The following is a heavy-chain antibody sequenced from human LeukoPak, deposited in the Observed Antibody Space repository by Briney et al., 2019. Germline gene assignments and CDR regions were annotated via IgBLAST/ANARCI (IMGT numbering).Heavy chain of an antibody. V-gene: IGHV4-59*01. CDR2: IYYSGST. D-gene: IGHD6-19*01. Sequence: PSETLSLTCTVSGGSISSYYWSWIRQPPGKGLEWIGYIYYSGSTNYNPSLKSRVTISVDTSKNQFSLKLSSVTAADTAVYYCARGGAVAVAGTLVYWGQGTLVTVSS. J-gene: IGHJ4*02. CDR3: ARGGAVAVAGTLVY. CDR1: GGSISSYY.